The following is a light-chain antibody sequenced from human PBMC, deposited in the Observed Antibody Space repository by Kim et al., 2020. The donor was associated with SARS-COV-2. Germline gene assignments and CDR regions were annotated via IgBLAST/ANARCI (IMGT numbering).Light chain of an antibody. V-gene: IGLV2-8*01. CDR1: SSDVGGYNY. Sequence: QSVPIPCTGTSSDVGGYNYVSWYQQHPGKAPKLMIYEVSKRPSGVPDRYSGSKSGNTASLTVSGLQAEDEADYYCSSYAGSNNFWVFGGGTQLTVL. CDR3: SSYAGSNNFWV. J-gene: IGLJ3*02. CDR2: EVS.